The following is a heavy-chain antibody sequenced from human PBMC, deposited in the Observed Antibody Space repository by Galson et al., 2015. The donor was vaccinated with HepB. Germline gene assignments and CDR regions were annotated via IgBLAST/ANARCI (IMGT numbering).Heavy chain of an antibody. CDR1: GFTFSSYA. J-gene: IGHJ6*02. V-gene: IGHV3-23*01. D-gene: IGHD2-8*02. Sequence: SLRLSCAASGFTFSSYAISWVRQAPGKGLEWVSTISGGGDGTYYADSVKGRFTVSRDNAKNTLSLQMNSLRDEDTAVYFFAKRLGTGAARGLDVWGQGTTVTVSS. CDR2: ISGGGDGT. CDR3: AKRLGTGAARGLDV.